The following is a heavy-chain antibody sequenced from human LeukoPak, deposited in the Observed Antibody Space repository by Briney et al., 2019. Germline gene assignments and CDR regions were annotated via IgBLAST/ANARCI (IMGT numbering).Heavy chain of an antibody. D-gene: IGHD6-13*01. CDR3: ARDNGAAAAGTSVDY. J-gene: IGHJ4*02. CDR1: GGTFSSYV. Sequence: VASVKVSCKASGGTFSSYVISWVRQAPGQGLEWMGWINPNSGGTNYAQKFQGRATMTRDTSISTAYMELSRLRSDDTAVYYCARDNGAAAAGTSVDYWGQGTLVTVSS. V-gene: IGHV1-2*02. CDR2: INPNSGGT.